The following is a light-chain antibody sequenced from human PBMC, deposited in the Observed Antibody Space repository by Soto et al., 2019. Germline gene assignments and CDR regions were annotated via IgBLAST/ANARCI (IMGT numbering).Light chain of an antibody. CDR1: SSDVGGYKF. CDR3: WSYVGSYV. V-gene: IGLV2-11*01. J-gene: IGLJ1*01. Sequence: QSVLAQPRSVSGSPGQSVTISCTGTSSDVGGYKFVSWYQQHSGKAPKLMIYDVSQRPSGVPDRFPGSTSGNTASLTISGLQAEDEAEYYCWSYVGSYVFGTGTKVTVL. CDR2: DVS.